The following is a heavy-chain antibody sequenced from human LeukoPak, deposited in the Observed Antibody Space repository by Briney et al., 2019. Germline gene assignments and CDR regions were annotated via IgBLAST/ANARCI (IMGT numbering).Heavy chain of an antibody. CDR3: AGYCSSTSCYAVDY. J-gene: IGHJ4*02. CDR1: GGTFSSYA. Sequence: SVKASCKASGGTFSSYATSWVRQAPGQGLEWMGRIIPILGIANYAQKFQGRVTITADKSTSTAYMELSSLRSGDTAVYYCAGYCSSTSCYAVDYWGQGTLVTVSS. CDR2: IIPILGIA. D-gene: IGHD2-2*01. V-gene: IGHV1-69*04.